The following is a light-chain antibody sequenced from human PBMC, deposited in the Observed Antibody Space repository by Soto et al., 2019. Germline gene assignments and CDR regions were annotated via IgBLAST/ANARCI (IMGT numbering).Light chain of an antibody. CDR1: QGIGSW. CDR3: QQYDSFTT. J-gene: IGKJ3*01. V-gene: IGKV1-12*01. CDR2: AAS. Sequence: DIQMTQSPSSVSASVGDRVTITCRASQGIGSWLAWYQQKPGKAPELLIYAASTLRSGVPSRFSGSGSGTDFTLTISSLQPEDFATYYGQQYDSFTTFGPGTKVDIK.